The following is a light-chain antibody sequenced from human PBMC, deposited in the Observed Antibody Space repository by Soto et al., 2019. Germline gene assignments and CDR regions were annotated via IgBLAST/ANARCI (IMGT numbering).Light chain of an antibody. CDR1: QSISSW. V-gene: IGKV1-5*01. J-gene: IGKJ1*01. CDR2: DAS. CDR3: QQYNSISGT. Sequence: DIQMTQSPSTLSASVGDRVTITCRASQSISSWLAWYQQKPGKAPKLLIYDASSLESGVPSRFSGSGSGIEFTLTISSLQPDDFATYYCQQYNSISGTFGQGTKVDIK.